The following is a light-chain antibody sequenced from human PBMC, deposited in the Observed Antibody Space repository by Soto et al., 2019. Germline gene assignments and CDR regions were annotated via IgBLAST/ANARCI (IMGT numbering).Light chain of an antibody. CDR3: QQYGSSPT. Sequence: ETVLTQSPATLSVSPGERATLSCRASQSVSSSYLAWYQQKPGQAPRLLIYGASSRATGIPDRLSGSGSGTDFTLTIRRLEPEDFAVYYCQQYGSSPTFGQGTRLEIK. V-gene: IGKV3-20*01. CDR2: GAS. J-gene: IGKJ5*01. CDR1: QSVSSSY.